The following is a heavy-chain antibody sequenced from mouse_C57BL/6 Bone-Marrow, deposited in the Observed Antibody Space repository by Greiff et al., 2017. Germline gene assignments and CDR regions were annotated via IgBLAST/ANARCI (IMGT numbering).Heavy chain of an antibody. Sequence: VQLQQSGAELVRPGSSVKLSCKASGYTFTSYWMDWVKQRPGQGLEWIGNIYPSDSETHYNQKFKDKATLTVDKSSSTAYMQLSSLTSEDSAVYYCARWGGLPHWYFDVWGTGTTVTVSS. CDR3: ARWGGLPHWYFDV. D-gene: IGHD2-2*01. CDR1: GYTFTSYW. CDR2: IYPSDSET. V-gene: IGHV1-61*01. J-gene: IGHJ1*03.